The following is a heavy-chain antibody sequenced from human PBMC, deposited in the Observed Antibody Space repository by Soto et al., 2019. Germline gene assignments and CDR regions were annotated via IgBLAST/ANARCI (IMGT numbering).Heavy chain of an antibody. CDR1: GYTFTSYG. V-gene: IGHV1-18*01. D-gene: IGHD3-10*01. Sequence: GASVKVSCKASGYTFTSYGISWVRQAPGQGLEWMGWISAYNGNTNYAQKLQGRVTMTTDTSTSTAYMELRSLRSEDTAVYYCARRLECKGGITAMVRGVIITLGYWGQGPLVTVSS. J-gene: IGHJ4*02. CDR2: ISAYNGNT. CDR3: ARRLECKGGITAMVRGVIITLGY.